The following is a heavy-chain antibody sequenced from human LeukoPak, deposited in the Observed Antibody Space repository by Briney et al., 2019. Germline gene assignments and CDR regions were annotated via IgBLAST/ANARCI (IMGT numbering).Heavy chain of an antibody. D-gene: IGHD1-7*01. CDR1: GYTLTELS. Sequence: GASVKVSCKVSGYTLTELSMHWVRQAPGKGLEWMGGFDPEDGEPIYEQKFQGRVTMTEDTSTDTAYMELSSLRSEDTAVYYCATGCAGTTCLLDYWGQGTLVTVSS. V-gene: IGHV1-24*01. CDR2: FDPEDGEP. J-gene: IGHJ4*02. CDR3: ATGCAGTTCLLDY.